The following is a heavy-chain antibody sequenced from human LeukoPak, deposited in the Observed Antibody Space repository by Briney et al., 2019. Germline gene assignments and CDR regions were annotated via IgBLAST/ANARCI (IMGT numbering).Heavy chain of an antibody. Sequence: RAGGSLRLSCAVSGFTFSSYAMSWVRLAPGKGLEWVSVISGSGGTTYYSDSVKGRFTISRDNAKNSLYLQMNSLRAEDTAVYYCASLLGNDARRFDYWGQGTLVTVSS. CDR3: ASLLGNDARRFDY. J-gene: IGHJ4*02. CDR2: ISGSGGTT. D-gene: IGHD1-1*01. CDR1: GFTFSSYA. V-gene: IGHV3-23*01.